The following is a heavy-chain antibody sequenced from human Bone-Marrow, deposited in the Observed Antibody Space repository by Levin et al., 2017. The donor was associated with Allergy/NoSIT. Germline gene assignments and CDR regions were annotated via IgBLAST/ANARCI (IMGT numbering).Heavy chain of an antibody. Sequence: KSSETLSLTCTVSGGSISSYYWNWIRQPPGKGLEWIGYIYHSGSTNYNPSLKSRVTISVDTSKNQYSLRLSSVTAADTALYYCARGIGYGHEFDYWGQGTLVTVSS. V-gene: IGHV4-59*01. CDR1: GGSISSYY. J-gene: IGHJ4*02. CDR3: ARGIGYGHEFDY. D-gene: IGHD5-18*01. CDR2: IYHSGST.